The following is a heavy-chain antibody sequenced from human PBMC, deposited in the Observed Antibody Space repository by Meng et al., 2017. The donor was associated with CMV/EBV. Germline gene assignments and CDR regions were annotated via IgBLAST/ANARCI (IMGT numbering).Heavy chain of an antibody. CDR3: ARAVPARSWGNWFDP. CDR2: ISAYNGNT. CDR1: GYTFTSYG. D-gene: IGHD2-2*01. J-gene: IGHJ5*02. V-gene: IGHV1-18*01. Sequence: ASVKVSCKASGYTFTSYGISWVRQAPGQGLEWMGWISAYNGNTNYAQKLQGRVTMTRNTSISTAYMELSSLRSEDTAVYYCARAVPARSWGNWFDPWGQGTLVTVSS.